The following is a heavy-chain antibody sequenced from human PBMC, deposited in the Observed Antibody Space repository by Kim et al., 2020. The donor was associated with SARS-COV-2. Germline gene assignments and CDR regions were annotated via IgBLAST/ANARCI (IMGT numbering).Heavy chain of an antibody. J-gene: IGHJ4*02. CDR3: ARYCSGGSCYSGGRSYYFDY. V-gene: IGHV3-11*06. D-gene: IGHD2-15*01. CDR1: GFTFSDYY. Sequence: GGSLRLSCAASGFTFSDYYMSWIRQAPGKGLEWVSYISSSSSYTNYADSVKGRFTISRDNAKNSLYLQMNSLRAEDTAVYYCARYCSGGSCYSGGRSYYFDYWGQGTLVTVSS. CDR2: ISSSSSYT.